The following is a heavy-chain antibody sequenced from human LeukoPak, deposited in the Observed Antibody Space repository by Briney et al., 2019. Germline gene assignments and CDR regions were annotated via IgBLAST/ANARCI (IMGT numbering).Heavy chain of an antibody. Sequence: PGGSLRLSCAASGFTFSSYRMSWVRQAPGKGLEWVSYISSSGSTIYYADSVKGRLTISRDNAKNSLYLQMNSLRAEDTAVYYCARGGLRGYSGYDRDFDYWGQGTLVTVSS. J-gene: IGHJ4*02. CDR3: ARGGLRGYSGYDRDFDY. D-gene: IGHD5-12*01. CDR1: GFTFSSYR. V-gene: IGHV3-48*04. CDR2: ISSSGSTI.